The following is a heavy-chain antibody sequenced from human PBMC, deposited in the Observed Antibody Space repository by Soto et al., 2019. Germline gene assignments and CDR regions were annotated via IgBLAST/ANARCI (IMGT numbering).Heavy chain of an antibody. CDR2: IHHSGTT. Sequence: QVQLQESGPGLVKPSGTLSLTCSVSGASISSNWWSWVRQPPGNGLEWIGEIHHSGTTNYNRSLRSRVTISIDKSKNQLSLNLNSVTAADTGFYYCARHIAVATMSGFDYWGQGILVTVSS. CDR3: ARHIAVATMSGFDY. CDR1: GASISSNW. V-gene: IGHV4-4*02. J-gene: IGHJ4*02. D-gene: IGHD6-19*01.